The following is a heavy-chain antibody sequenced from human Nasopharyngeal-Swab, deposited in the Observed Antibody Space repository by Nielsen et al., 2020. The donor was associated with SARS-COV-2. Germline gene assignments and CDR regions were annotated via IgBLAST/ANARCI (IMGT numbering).Heavy chain of an antibody. CDR2: ISSSSSTT. V-gene: IGHV3-48*01. CDR3: ARGGDSSSWYDY. J-gene: IGHJ4*02. CDR1: GFTFSSYT. Sequence: GESLKISCAASGFTFSSYTMNWVRQAPGKGLEWVSYISSSSSTTYYADSVKGRFSISRDNAKNTLYLQMNSLRAEDTAVYYCARGGDSSSWYDYWGQGTLVTVSS. D-gene: IGHD6-13*01.